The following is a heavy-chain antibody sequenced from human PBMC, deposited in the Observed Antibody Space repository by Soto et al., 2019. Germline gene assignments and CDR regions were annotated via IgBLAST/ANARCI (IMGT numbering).Heavy chain of an antibody. V-gene: IGHV4-34*01. Sequence: SETLSLTCAVYGGSFSGYYWSWIRQPPGKGLEWIGEINHSGSTNYNPSLKSRVTISVDTSKNQFSLKLSSVTAADTAVYYCAGSTYYYDSSGYPDCYGMDVWGQGTTVTVSS. D-gene: IGHD3-22*01. CDR1: GGSFSGYY. J-gene: IGHJ6*02. CDR3: AGSTYYYDSSGYPDCYGMDV. CDR2: INHSGST.